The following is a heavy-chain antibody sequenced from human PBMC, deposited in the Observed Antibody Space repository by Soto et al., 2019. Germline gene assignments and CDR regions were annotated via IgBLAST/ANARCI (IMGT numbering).Heavy chain of an antibody. D-gene: IGHD3-22*01. CDR3: ARGAATKIVVVMYDALDL. CDR1: GATLDTFINFG. J-gene: IGHJ3*01. Sequence: QVQLVQSGAEVKRPGSSVKVSCKASGATLDTFINFGITWVRRAPGQGLEWMGGIIPVFGTPHYAQKFQGRFTISADESTRTAYMELSGLRSEDTAIYYCARGAATKIVVVMYDALDLWGQGTMVTVSS. V-gene: IGHV1-69*12. CDR2: IIPVFGTP.